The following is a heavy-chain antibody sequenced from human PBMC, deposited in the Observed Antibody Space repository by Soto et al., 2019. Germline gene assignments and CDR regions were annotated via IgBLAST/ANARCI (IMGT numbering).Heavy chain of an antibody. J-gene: IGHJ3*02. Sequence: SETLSLTCTVSGGSISSYYWSWIRQPPGKGLEWIGYIYYNGSTNYNPSLKSRVTISVDTSKNQFSLKLSSVTAADTAVYYCARVQEYSSSSRPHDAFDIWGQGTMVTVSS. CDR3: ARVQEYSSSSRPHDAFDI. D-gene: IGHD6-6*01. CDR2: IYYNGST. CDR1: GGSISSYY. V-gene: IGHV4-59*01.